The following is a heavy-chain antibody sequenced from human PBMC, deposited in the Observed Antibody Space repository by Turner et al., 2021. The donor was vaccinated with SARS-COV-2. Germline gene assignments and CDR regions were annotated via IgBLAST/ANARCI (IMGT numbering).Heavy chain of an antibody. CDR1: GFTFNEHA. D-gene: IGHD4-17*01. Sequence: EVQLVESGGGLVPPGRSLRLSCAGSGFTFNEHAMHWVRQDPGKGLEWVAGIMWDSGSRGYADSVKGRFTISRDNAKKSLYLEMNSLRVEDTALYYGARDLSPGGADVWGQGTTVTVSS. J-gene: IGHJ6*02. V-gene: IGHV3-9*01. CDR3: ARDLSPGGADV. CDR2: IMWDSGSR.